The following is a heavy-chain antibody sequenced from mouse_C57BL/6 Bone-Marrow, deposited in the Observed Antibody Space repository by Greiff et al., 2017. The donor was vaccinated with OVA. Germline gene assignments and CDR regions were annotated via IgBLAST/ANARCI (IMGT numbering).Heavy chain of an antibody. V-gene: IGHV1-19*01. CDR3: AVSTMVTTEFAY. Sequence: VQLQQSGPVLVKPGASVKMSCKASGYTFTDYYMNWVKQSHGKSLEWIGVINPYNGGTSYNQKFKGKATLTVDKSSSTAYMELNSLTSEDSAVYYCAVSTMVTTEFAYWGQGTLVTVSA. D-gene: IGHD2-2*01. CDR2: INPYNGGT. CDR1: GYTFTDYY. J-gene: IGHJ3*01.